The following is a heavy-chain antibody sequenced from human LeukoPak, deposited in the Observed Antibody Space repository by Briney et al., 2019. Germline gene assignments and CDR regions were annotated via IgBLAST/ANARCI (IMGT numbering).Heavy chain of an antibody. V-gene: IGHV3-23*01. CDR1: GFTFSTYV. CDR3: AKSPGYSYGYVWWYFDY. J-gene: IGHJ4*02. CDR2: ISGSGGST. D-gene: IGHD5-18*01. Sequence: GGSLRLSCAASGFTFSTYVMTWVRQAPGKGLEWVSSISGSGGSTYYADSVKGRFTISRDNSKNTLYLQMNSLRAEDTAVYYCAKSPGYSYGYVWWYFDYWGQGTLVTVSS.